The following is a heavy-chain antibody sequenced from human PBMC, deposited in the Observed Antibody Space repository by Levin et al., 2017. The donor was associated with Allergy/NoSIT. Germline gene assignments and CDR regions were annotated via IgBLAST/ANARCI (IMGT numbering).Heavy chain of an antibody. CDR1: GFTVSSNY. Sequence: GESLKISCAVSGFTVSSNYMNWVRQAPGKGLEWVSLIYSGGSTYYADSVKGRFTISRDNSKNTVYLQMNSLRAEDTAVYYCARDDGAGGPFDYWGQGTLVTVSS. D-gene: IGHD3-16*01. CDR2: IYSGGST. CDR3: ARDDGAGGPFDY. V-gene: IGHV3-53*01. J-gene: IGHJ4*02.